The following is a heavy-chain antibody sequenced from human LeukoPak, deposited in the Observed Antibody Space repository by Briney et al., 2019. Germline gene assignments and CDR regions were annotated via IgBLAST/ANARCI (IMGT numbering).Heavy chain of an antibody. Sequence: PSETLSLTCTVSGDSISNYYWSWIRQPAGKGLEWIGRIYGSGSTNYNPSLKSRATMSVDTSKNQFSLKLSSVTAADTAVYYCARTTYGSGSSRFDYWGQGTLVTVSS. D-gene: IGHD3-10*01. J-gene: IGHJ4*02. CDR1: GDSISNYY. CDR2: IYGSGST. V-gene: IGHV4-4*07. CDR3: ARTTYGSGSSRFDY.